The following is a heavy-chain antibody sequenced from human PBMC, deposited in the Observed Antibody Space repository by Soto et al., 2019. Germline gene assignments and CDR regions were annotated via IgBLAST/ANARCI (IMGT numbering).Heavy chain of an antibody. J-gene: IGHJ4*02. V-gene: IGHV1-18*01. CDR3: ARDRSSPDY. Sequence: QVQLVQSGVEVKKPGASVKVSCQASGYIFNSYGISWVRQAPGQGLEWMGWIRVFNGDTNYAQKFQGRVTMTTDTSTSTVYMERRSLTSDDTAVYYCARDRSSPDYGGQGTLVTVSS. D-gene: IGHD6-6*01. CDR2: IRVFNGDT. CDR1: GYIFNSYG.